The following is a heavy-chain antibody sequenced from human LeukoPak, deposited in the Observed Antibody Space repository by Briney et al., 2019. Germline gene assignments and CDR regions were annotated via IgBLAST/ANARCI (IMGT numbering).Heavy chain of an antibody. CDR2: ISSSSSTI. V-gene: IGHV3-48*04. D-gene: IGHD3-22*01. Sequence: GGSLRLSCAASGFTFSSHSMNWVRQAPGKGLEWVSYISSSSSTIYYADSVKGRFTISRDNAKNSLYLQMNSLRAEDTAVYYCARDRSYYYDSSGLPDDYWGQGTLVTVSS. CDR3: ARDRSYYYDSSGLPDDY. J-gene: IGHJ4*02. CDR1: GFTFSSHS.